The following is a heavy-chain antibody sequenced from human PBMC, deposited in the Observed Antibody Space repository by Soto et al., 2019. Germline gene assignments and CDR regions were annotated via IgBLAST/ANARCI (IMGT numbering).Heavy chain of an antibody. V-gene: IGHV1-69*13. CDR2: IIPMFASR. J-gene: IGHJ6*02. Sequence: SVKVSCKASGGTFSSHAISWVRQAPGQGLEWMGGIIPMFASRNYAQKFQGRVTITADESTSTVYMELSSLRSEDTAVYYCARMFLGGNPNRFYYYAMGVWGQGTTVTVSS. D-gene: IGHD2-15*01. CDR1: GGTFSSHA. CDR3: ARMFLGGNPNRFYYYAMGV.